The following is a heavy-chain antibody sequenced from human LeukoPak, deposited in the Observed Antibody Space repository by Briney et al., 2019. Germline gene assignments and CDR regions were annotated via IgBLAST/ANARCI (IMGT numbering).Heavy chain of an antibody. J-gene: IGHJ5*02. CDR2: INPNSGGT. V-gene: IGHV1-2*02. D-gene: IGHD3-10*01. Sequence: GASVKVSCKASGYTFTGYYMHWVRQAPGQGLEWMGWINPNSGGTNYAQKFQGRVTMTRDTSISTAYMELSRLRSDDTAVYYCARDPITMVREGKVWFDPWGQGTLVTVSS. CDR1: GYTFTGYY. CDR3: ARDPITMVREGKVWFDP.